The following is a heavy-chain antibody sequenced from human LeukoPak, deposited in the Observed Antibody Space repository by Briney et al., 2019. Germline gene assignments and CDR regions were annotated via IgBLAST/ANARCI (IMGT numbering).Heavy chain of an antibody. Sequence: GGSLRLSCAASGFIFNSFAMSWVRQAPGKGLEWVSTFSGSGSRTSYADSVKGRFTISRDNSKNTLYLQMKSLRAEDTAVYYCAKNALAAGVAHYYDSSGSFDYWGQGTLVTVSS. CDR2: FSGSGSRT. CDR3: AKNALAAGVAHYYDSSGSFDY. J-gene: IGHJ4*02. CDR1: GFIFNSFA. V-gene: IGHV3-23*01. D-gene: IGHD3-22*01.